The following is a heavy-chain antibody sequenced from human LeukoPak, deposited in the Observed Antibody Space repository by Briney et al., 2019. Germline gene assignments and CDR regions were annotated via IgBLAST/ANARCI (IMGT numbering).Heavy chain of an antibody. V-gene: IGHV4-34*01. J-gene: IGHJ4*02. CDR1: GGSFSGYY. CDR3: ARGGTNVDTAMVKNFDY. D-gene: IGHD5-18*01. CDR2: INQSGST. Sequence: PSETLSLTCAVYGGSFSGYYWSWIRQPPGKGLEWIGEINQSGSTNYNPSLKSRVTISVDTSKNQFSLKPSSVTAADTAVYYCARGGTNVDTAMVKNFDYWGQGTLVTVSS.